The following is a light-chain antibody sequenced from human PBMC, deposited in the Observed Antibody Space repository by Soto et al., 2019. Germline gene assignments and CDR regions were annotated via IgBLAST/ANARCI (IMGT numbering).Light chain of an antibody. J-gene: IGKJ2*02. CDR1: QSIDSY. Sequence: DLQMTQSPSSLSPSLGDRVTITCRASQSIDSYLNWYQQKPGKAPNLLIYAASTLHTGVPSRFSGSGSGTDFTLTISSLHPEDFATYYCQQSYSSPGTFGQGTKLEVK. CDR3: QQSYSSPGT. CDR2: AAS. V-gene: IGKV1-39*01.